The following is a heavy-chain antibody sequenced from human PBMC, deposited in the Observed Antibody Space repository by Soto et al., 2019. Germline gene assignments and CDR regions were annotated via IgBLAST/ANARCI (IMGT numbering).Heavy chain of an antibody. D-gene: IGHD3-16*01. V-gene: IGHV4-38-2*02. J-gene: IGHJ5*02. Sequence: SETLSLTCSFSNYSINSGFFWGWIRQPPGKGLEWIGSIFHTGDTYYNPSLKSRITMSVDTSRNQFSLKLTSLTAADTAVYYCARDKNSLEPWGQGTLVSVSS. CDR2: IFHTGDT. CDR3: ARDKNSLEP. CDR1: NYSINSGFF.